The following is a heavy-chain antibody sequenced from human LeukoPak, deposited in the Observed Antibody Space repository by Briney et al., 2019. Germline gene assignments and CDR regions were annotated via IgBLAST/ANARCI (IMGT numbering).Heavy chain of an antibody. V-gene: IGHV1-2*02. CDR3: ARENWIWDF. J-gene: IGHJ1*01. CDR1: GYSFSDYH. CDR2: IYPKSGGT. Sequence: GASVKVSCKASGYSFSDYHIHWVRQAPGQGLEWMGWIYPKSGGTYYAQKFQGRVSLTRDTSINTVYMELSSLTSDDTAVYFCARENWIWDFWGQRTLVTVSS. D-gene: IGHD1-1*01.